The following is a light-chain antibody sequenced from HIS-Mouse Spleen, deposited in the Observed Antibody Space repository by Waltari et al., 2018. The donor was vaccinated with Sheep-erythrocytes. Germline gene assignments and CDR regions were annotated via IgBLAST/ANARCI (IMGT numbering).Light chain of an antibody. V-gene: IGKV2-28*01. J-gene: IGKJ3*01. CDR2: LGS. CDR3: MQALQTPIFT. Sequence: DIVMTQSPLSLPVTPGEPASISCRSSQSLLHSNGYNYLDWYLQKPGQSPQLLIYLGSTRASGVPDRFSGSGSGTDFTLKISRVEAEDVGVYYCMQALQTPIFTFGPGTKWISN. CDR1: QSLLHSNGYNY.